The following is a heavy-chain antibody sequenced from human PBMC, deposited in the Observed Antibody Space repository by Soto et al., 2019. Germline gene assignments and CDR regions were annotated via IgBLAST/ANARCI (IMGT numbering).Heavy chain of an antibody. CDR1: GYTFSGYY. Sequence: ASVKVSFKASGYTFSGYYIHWLRQPPGQGLEWMGWINPNSGGTNYAQKFQGRVTVTRDTPTSTAYMELSRLTSDDTAVYYCARSLTEGYCTITGCYTRPLYGMDVWGQGTTVTVSS. D-gene: IGHD2-2*02. CDR2: INPNSGGT. CDR3: ARSLTEGYCTITGCYTRPLYGMDV. V-gene: IGHV1-2*02. J-gene: IGHJ6*02.